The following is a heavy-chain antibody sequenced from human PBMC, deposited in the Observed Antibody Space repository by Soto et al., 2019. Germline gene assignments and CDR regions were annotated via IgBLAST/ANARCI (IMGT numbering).Heavy chain of an antibody. CDR2: IYYSGST. CDR1: VASISSGGYY. Sequence: SETLSLTCTVSVASISSGGYYWSWIRQHPGEGLEWIGYIYYSGSTSYNPSLKSRVTISVDTSNNQLSLKLRSVTAADTAVYYCARHDGFSSGWIFDYWGHGTLVTVSS. V-gene: IGHV4-39*01. CDR3: ARHDGFSSGWIFDY. J-gene: IGHJ4*01. D-gene: IGHD6-19*01.